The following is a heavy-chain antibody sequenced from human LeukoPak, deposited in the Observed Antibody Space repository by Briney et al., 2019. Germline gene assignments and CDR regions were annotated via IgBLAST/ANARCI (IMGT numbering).Heavy chain of an antibody. J-gene: IGHJ4*02. V-gene: IGHV4-59*01. Sequence: SETLSLTCTDSGGSISSYYWSWIRQPPGKGLEWIGYIYYSGSTNYNPSLKSRVTISVDTSKNQFSLKLSSVTAADTAVYYCAREGGQGRVDYWGQGTLVTVSS. CDR3: AREGGQGRVDY. CDR2: IYYSGST. CDR1: GGSISSYY.